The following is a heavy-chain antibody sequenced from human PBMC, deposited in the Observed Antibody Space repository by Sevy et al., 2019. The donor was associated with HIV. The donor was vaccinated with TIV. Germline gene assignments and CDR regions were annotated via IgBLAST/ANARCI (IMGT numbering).Heavy chain of an antibody. Sequence: GGSLRLSCAASGFTFSSYWMSWVRQAPGKGLEWVANIKQDGSEKYYVDSVKGRFTISIDNAKNSLYLQMNSLRAEDTAVYYCARDFLTGTSSYYYYGMDVWGQGTTVTVSS. CDR1: GFTFSSYW. V-gene: IGHV3-7*01. J-gene: IGHJ6*02. CDR3: ARDFLTGTSSYYYYGMDV. D-gene: IGHD2-2*01. CDR2: IKQDGSEK.